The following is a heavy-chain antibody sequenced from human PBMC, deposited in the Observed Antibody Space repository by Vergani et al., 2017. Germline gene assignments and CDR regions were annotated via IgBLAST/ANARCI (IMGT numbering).Heavy chain of an antibody. Sequence: QVQLQQSGPGLVKPSQTLPLTCAISGDSVASNSAAWNWIRQSPSRGLEWLGSTYYRSKWYNDYAVSVKSRITINPDTSKIQFSLQLNSVTPEDTAVYYFARYRGNWCYYYYYYMDVWGKGTTVTVSS. V-gene: IGHV6-1*01. D-gene: IGHD4-23*01. CDR1: GDSVASNSAA. CDR2: TYYRSKWYN. J-gene: IGHJ6*03. CDR3: ARYRGNWCYYYYYYMDV.